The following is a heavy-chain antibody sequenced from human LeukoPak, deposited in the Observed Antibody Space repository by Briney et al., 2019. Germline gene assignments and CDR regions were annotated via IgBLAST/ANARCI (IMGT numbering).Heavy chain of an antibody. J-gene: IGHJ5*02. Sequence: SETLSLTCAVYGGSFSGYYWSWIRQPPGKGLEWIGEINHSGSTNYNPSLKSRVTMSVDTSKNQFSLKLSSVTAADTAVYYCARGSPNFDIVVVPAARRRNWFDPWGQGTLVTVSS. CDR2: INHSGST. D-gene: IGHD2-2*01. V-gene: IGHV4-34*01. CDR1: GGSFSGYY. CDR3: ARGSPNFDIVVVPAARRRNWFDP.